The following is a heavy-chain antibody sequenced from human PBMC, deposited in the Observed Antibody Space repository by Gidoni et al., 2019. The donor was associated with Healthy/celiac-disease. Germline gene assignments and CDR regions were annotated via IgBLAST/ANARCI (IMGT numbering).Heavy chain of an antibody. CDR2: IHTSGST. V-gene: IGHV4-61*02. CDR1: GGSLSSGSYS. Sequence: QVQLQESGPGLVKPSQTLSLTCTVSGGSLSSGSYSWSWIRQPAGKGLEWIGRIHTSGSTNYNPSLKSRVTMSVDTSKNQFSLKLSSVTAADTAVYYCARDVGGNSPWYFDLWGRGTLVPVSS. D-gene: IGHD2-21*02. J-gene: IGHJ2*01. CDR3: ARDVGGNSPWYFDL.